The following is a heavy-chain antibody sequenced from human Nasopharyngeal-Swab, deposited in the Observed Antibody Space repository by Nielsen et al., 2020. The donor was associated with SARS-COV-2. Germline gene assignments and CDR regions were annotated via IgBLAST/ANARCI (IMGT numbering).Heavy chain of an antibody. CDR3: AKVGNDYGDYWFDP. CDR2: LSGSGGNT. D-gene: IGHD4-17*01. Sequence: GGSLRLSCAASGFIFSSYAMSWVRQAPGKGLEWVSALSGSGGNTYYADAVKGRFTISRDNSKNTLYLQMNSLRAEDTAVYYCAKVGNDYGDYWFDPWGQGTLVTVSS. V-gene: IGHV3-23*01. CDR1: GFIFSSYA. J-gene: IGHJ5*02.